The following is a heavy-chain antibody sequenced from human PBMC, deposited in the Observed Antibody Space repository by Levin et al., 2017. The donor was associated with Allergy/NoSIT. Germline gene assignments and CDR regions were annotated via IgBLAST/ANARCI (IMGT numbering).Heavy chain of an antibody. CDR3: VRLPKPRVGSASYYYYMDV. J-gene: IGHJ6*03. Sequence: TASETLSLTCTVSGGSISSTIYYWGWVRQPPGKGLEWIGAVYYGASTYYNPSLKGRVTLSVDTSKNQFALKVTTVTAADTAIYYCVRLPKPRVGSASYYYYMDVWGEGTTVTVSS. D-gene: IGHD1-14*01. CDR1: GGSISSTIYY. V-gene: IGHV4-39*01. CDR2: VYYGAST.